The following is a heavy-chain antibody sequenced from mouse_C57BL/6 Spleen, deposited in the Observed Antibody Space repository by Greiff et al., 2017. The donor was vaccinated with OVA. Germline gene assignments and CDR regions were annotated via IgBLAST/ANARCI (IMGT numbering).Heavy chain of an antibody. CDR3: ARPSYGTTVPFAY. CDR1: GFTFSDYG. V-gene: IGHV5-17*01. D-gene: IGHD1-1*01. J-gene: IGHJ3*01. Sequence: EVHLVESGGGLVKPGGSLKLSCAASGFTFSDYGMHWVRQAPEKGLEWVAYISSGSCTIYYADTVKGRFTISRDNAKNTLFLQMTSLRSEDTAMYYCARPSYGTTVPFAYWGQGTLVTVSA. CDR2: ISSGSCTI.